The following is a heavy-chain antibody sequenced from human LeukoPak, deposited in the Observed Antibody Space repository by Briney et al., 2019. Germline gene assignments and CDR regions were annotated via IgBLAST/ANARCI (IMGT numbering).Heavy chain of an antibody. CDR3: VSFYETY. D-gene: IGHD2-2*01. V-gene: IGHV3-74*01. Sequence: PGGSLRLSCVASGFSFNNAWMNWVRQAPGKGLVWVSHINSDGSWTSYADSVKGRFTISKDNAKNTVYLQMNNLRAEDTAVYYCVSFYETYWGRGTLVTVSS. CDR2: INSDGSWT. CDR1: GFSFNNAW. J-gene: IGHJ4*02.